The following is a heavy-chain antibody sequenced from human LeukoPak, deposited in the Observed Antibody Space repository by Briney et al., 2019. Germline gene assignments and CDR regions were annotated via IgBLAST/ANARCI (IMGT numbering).Heavy chain of an antibody. CDR2: MNPNSGNT. Sequence: ASVKVSCKASGYTFTSYDINWVRQATGQGLEWMGWMNPNSGNTGYAQKFQGRVTITRNTSISTAYMELSSLRSEDTAVYYCAREAYDFWSGYLHYMDVWGKGTTVTVS. CDR1: GYTFTSYD. J-gene: IGHJ6*03. CDR3: AREAYDFWSGYLHYMDV. D-gene: IGHD3-3*01. V-gene: IGHV1-8*03.